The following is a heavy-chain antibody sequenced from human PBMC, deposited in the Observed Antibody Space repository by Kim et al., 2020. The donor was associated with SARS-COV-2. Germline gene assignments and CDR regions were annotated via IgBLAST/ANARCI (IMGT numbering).Heavy chain of an antibody. D-gene: IGHD3-22*01. CDR2: ISSSSSTI. V-gene: IGHV3-48*04. CDR1: GFTFSSYS. Sequence: GGSLRLSCAASGFTFSSYSMNWVRQAPGKGLEWVSYISSSSSTIYYADSVKGRFTISRDNAKNSLYLQMNSLRAEDTAVYYCASSMIVDHVGAFDIWGQGTMVTVSS. CDR3: ASSMIVDHVGAFDI. J-gene: IGHJ3*02.